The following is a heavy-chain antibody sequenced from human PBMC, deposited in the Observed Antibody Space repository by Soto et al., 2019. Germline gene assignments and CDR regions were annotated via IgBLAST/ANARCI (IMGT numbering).Heavy chain of an antibody. V-gene: IGHV3-30*18. CDR3: AKARNRVRYYYYGMDX. CDR2: ISYDGSNK. CDR1: GFTFSSYG. Sequence: PGGSLRLSCAASGFTFSSYGMHWVRQAPGKGLEWVAVISYDGSNKYYEDSVKGRFTISIDNSKNTLYLQMNSLIAEDTAVYYCAKARNRVRYYYYGMDXWGQGTTVTVS. J-gene: IGHJ6*02. D-gene: IGHD3-22*01.